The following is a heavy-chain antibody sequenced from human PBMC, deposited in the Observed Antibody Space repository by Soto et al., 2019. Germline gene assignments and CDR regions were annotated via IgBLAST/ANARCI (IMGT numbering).Heavy chain of an antibody. V-gene: IGHV4-59*01. CDR1: GGSISSYY. CDR2: IYYSGGT. J-gene: IGHJ4*02. Sequence: TSETLSLTCTVSGGSISSYYWSWIRQPPGKGLEWIGYIYYSGGTNYNPSLKSRVTISVDTSKNQFSLKLSSVTAADTAVYYCARGGCSSTSCYADYWGQGTLVTSPQ. D-gene: IGHD2-2*01. CDR3: ARGGCSSTSCYADY.